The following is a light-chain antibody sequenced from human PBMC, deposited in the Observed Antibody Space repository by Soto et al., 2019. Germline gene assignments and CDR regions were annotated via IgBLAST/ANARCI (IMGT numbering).Light chain of an antibody. J-gene: IGKJ2*01. CDR3: QQYGRSPYT. CDR1: QTISNSY. Sequence: EIGLTQSPGTLSLSPGERATLSCRASQTISNSYLAWYQQKPGQAPRLLIYAVSSRATGIPDRFSGSGSGTDFTLTISRLEPEDFAVYYCQQYGRSPYTFGQGTKVEIK. V-gene: IGKV3-20*01. CDR2: AVS.